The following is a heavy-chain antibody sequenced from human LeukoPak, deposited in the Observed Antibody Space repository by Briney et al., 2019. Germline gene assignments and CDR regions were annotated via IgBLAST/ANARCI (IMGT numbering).Heavy chain of an antibody. D-gene: IGHD6-13*01. Sequence: SETLSLTCTVSGDSISSYYWSWIRQPAGKGLEWIGRIYTSGSTNYNPSLKSRVTMSVDTSKNQFSLNLNSVAAADTAVYYCATLRKQQLDYYYYYMDVWGKGTTVTVSS. CDR2: IYTSGST. CDR3: ATLRKQQLDYYYYYMDV. CDR1: GDSISSYY. V-gene: IGHV4-4*07. J-gene: IGHJ6*03.